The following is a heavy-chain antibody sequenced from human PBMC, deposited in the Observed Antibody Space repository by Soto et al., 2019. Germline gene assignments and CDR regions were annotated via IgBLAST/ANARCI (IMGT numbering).Heavy chain of an antibody. J-gene: IGHJ4*02. CDR3: ARDPIGSSWYFDY. V-gene: IGHV3-7*05. Sequence: GGSLRLSCAASGFTSSSFWMTWVRQAPGKGLEWVASINQDGSEKYYVDSVKGRFPISRDNAKNSLYLQMNSLKAEDTAVYFCARDPIGSSWYFDYWGQGTLDTVSS. CDR1: GFTSSSFW. D-gene: IGHD6-13*01. CDR2: INQDGSEK.